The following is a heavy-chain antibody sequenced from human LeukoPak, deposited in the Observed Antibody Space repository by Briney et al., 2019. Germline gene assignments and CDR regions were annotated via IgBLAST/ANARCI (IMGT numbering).Heavy chain of an antibody. CDR3: ARGDDFSGDY. V-gene: IGHV3-7*04. CDR2: IHPEGNEK. CDR1: GFTFSNFW. J-gene: IGHJ4*02. D-gene: IGHD1-1*01. Sequence: PGGSLRLSCAASGFTFSNFWMSWVRQAPGRGLEWVANIHPEGNEKYHVESVEGRFTISRDNIKNSLFLQMHGLRVEGTAVYYCARGDDFSGDYWGQGTLVTVSS.